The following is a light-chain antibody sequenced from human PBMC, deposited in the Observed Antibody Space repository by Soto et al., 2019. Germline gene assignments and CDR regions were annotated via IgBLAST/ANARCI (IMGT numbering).Light chain of an antibody. J-gene: IGKJ1*01. V-gene: IGKV3-20*01. Sequence: EIVLTQSPGTLSLSPGERATLSCRASQSVSSTYLAWYQLKPGQAPRLIIYGASSRTTGIPDRFSGSGSGTDFTLTISRLEPEDFAVYYCQKYGSLTSSTFGQGTKVEIK. CDR3: QKYGSLTSST. CDR2: GAS. CDR1: QSVSSTY.